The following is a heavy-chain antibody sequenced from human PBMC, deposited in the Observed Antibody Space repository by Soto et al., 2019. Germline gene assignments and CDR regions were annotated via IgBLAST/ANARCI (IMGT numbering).Heavy chain of an antibody. CDR2: ISSSSSYI. CDR3: ARVYEYSYGYGGSYYYYGMDV. J-gene: IGHJ6*02. Sequence: GGSLRLSCAASGFTFSSYSMNWVRQAPGKGLEWVSSISSSSSYIYYADSVKGRFTISRDNAKNSLYLQMNSLRAEDTAVYYCARVYEYSYGYGGSYYYYGMDVWGQGTTVTVS. V-gene: IGHV3-21*01. D-gene: IGHD5-18*01. CDR1: GFTFSSYS.